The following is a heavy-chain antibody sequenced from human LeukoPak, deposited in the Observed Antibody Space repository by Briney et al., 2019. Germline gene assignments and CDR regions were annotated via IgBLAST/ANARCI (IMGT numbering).Heavy chain of an antibody. CDR1: GYTFTYRY. CDR2: VTPFNGNT. D-gene: IGHD1-26*01. CDR3: AGGKEYYFDY. Sequence: SVKVSCKASGYTFTYRYLHWVRQAPGQALEWMGWVTPFNGNTNYAQKFQDRVTITRDRSMSTAYMELSSLRSEDTAMYYCAGGKEYYFDYWGQGTLVTVSS. J-gene: IGHJ4*02. V-gene: IGHV1-45*02.